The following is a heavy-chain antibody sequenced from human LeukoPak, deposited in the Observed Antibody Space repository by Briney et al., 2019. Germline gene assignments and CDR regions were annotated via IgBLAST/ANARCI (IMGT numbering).Heavy chain of an antibody. V-gene: IGHV3-21*01. CDR3: ARGHGPTIFGVVKYYYYGMDV. D-gene: IGHD3-3*01. CDR2: ISSSSSYI. Sequence: GGSLRLSCAASGFTFSSYSMNWVRQAPGKGLEWVSSISSSSSYIYYADSVKGRFTISRDNAKNSLYLQMNSLRAEDTAVYYCARGHGPTIFGVVKYYYYGMDVWGQGTTVTVSS. CDR1: GFTFSSYS. J-gene: IGHJ6*02.